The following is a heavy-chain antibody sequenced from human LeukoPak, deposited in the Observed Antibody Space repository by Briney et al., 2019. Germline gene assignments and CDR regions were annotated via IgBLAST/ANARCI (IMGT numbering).Heavy chain of an antibody. CDR2: IIPIFGTA. D-gene: IGHD2-2*01. Sequence: SVKVSCKASGGTFSSYAICWVRQAPGQGLEWMGGIIPIFGTANYAQKFQGRVTITADESTSTAYMELSSLRSEDTAVYYCARDDCSSTSCYNYWGQGTLVTVSS. J-gene: IGHJ4*02. V-gene: IGHV1-69*13. CDR3: ARDDCSSTSCYNY. CDR1: GGTFSSYA.